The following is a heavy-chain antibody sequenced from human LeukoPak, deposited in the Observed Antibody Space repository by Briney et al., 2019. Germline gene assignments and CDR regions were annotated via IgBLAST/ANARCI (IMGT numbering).Heavy chain of an antibody. J-gene: IGHJ1*01. V-gene: IGHV3-11*03. D-gene: IGHD3-22*01. CDR1: GFTFSDYY. CDR3: ANTKYYYDSSGYYFQH. Sequence: PGGSLLLSCAASGFTFSDYYMSWIRQAPGKGLEWVSYISSSSSYTNYAGSVKGRFTISRDNAKNSLYLQMNSLRAEDTAVYYCANTKYYYDSSGYYFQHWGQGTLVTVSS. CDR2: ISSSSSYT.